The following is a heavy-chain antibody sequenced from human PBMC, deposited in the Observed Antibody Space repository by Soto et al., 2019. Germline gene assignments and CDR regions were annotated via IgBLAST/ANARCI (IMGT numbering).Heavy chain of an antibody. D-gene: IGHD5-12*01. J-gene: IGHJ4*02. Sequence: QVQLVESGGGVVQPGRSLRLSCAASGFTFSSYGMHWVRQAPGKGLEWVAVIWYDGSNKYYADSVKGRFTISRDNSKNTLYLQMNSLRAEDTAVYYCARDKRVAPYCLDYWGQGTLVTVSS. CDR1: GFTFSSYG. CDR2: IWYDGSNK. CDR3: ARDKRVAPYCLDY. V-gene: IGHV3-33*01.